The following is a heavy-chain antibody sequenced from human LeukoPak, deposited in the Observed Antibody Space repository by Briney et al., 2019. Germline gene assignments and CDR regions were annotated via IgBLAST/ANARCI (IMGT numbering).Heavy chain of an antibody. CDR3: AKEGYYHYGMDV. CDR2: ISYDGSNK. Sequence: QPGGSLRLSCAASGFTFSSYGMHWVRQAPGKGLEWVAAISYDGSNKYYADSVKGRFTISRDNSKNTLYLQMNSLRAEDTAVYYCAKEGYYHYGMDVWGQGTTVTVSS. CDR1: GFTFSSYG. V-gene: IGHV3-30*18. J-gene: IGHJ6*02.